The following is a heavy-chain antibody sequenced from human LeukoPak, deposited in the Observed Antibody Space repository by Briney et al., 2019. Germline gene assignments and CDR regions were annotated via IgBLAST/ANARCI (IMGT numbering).Heavy chain of an antibody. CDR2: IRGGGGVT. V-gene: IGHV3-23*01. CDR3: AKCSASYYNDAFDI. Sequence: PGGSLRLSCAASGFTFDNYAMNWLRQAPGKGLEWVSYIRGGGGVTRYSDSVKDRFTISRDNSKNTLYLQMNSLRAEDTAIYYCAKCSASYYNDAFDIWGRGTMVTVSS. J-gene: IGHJ3*02. D-gene: IGHD3-10*01. CDR1: GFTFDNYA.